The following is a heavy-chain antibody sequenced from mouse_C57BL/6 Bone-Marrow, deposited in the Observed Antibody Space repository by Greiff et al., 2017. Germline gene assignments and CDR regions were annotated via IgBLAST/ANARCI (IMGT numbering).Heavy chain of an antibody. D-gene: IGHD1-1*01. V-gene: IGHV8-12*01. CDR1: GFSLSTSGMG. CDR3: ARRAEDTTGWFAY. Sequence: QVTLKVSGPGLLQSSQTLSLTCSFSGFSLSTSGMGVSWIRQPSGKGLEWLAHIYWDDDKRYNPSLKSRLTISKDTSRNQVFLKITSVDTADTATYYCARRAEDTTGWFAYWGQGTLVTVSA. CDR2: IYWDDDK. J-gene: IGHJ3*01.